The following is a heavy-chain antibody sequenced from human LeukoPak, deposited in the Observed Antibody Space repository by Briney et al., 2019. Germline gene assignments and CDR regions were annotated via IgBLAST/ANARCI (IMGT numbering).Heavy chain of an antibody. Sequence: GGSLRLSCAASGFTFSNSAMTWVRQAPGKGLEWVSSISGSGGSTYYADSVKGRFTISRDNSKNTLYLQMNSLRADDTAVYYCAKSGGGLAHFDYWGQGTLVTVSS. CDR3: AKSGGGLAHFDY. D-gene: IGHD3-10*01. CDR1: GFTFSNSA. J-gene: IGHJ4*02. CDR2: ISGSGGST. V-gene: IGHV3-23*01.